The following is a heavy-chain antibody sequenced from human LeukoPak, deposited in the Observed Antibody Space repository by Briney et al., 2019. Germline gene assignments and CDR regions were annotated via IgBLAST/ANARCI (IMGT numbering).Heavy chain of an antibody. D-gene: IGHD3-3*01. J-gene: IGHJ4*02. CDR3: ARDRNTDFWSGYYTNYCDY. Sequence: GGSLRLSCAASGFTFSSYEMNWVRQAPGKGLEWVSYISSSGSTIYYADSVKGRFTISRDNAKNSLYLQMNSLRAEDTAVYYCARDRNTDFWSGYYTNYCDYWGQGTPVTVSS. CDR2: ISSSGSTI. V-gene: IGHV3-48*03. CDR1: GFTFSSYE.